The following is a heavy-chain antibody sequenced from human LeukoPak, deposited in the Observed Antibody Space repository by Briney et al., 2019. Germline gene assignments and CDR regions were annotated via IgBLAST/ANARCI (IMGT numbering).Heavy chain of an antibody. J-gene: IGHJ6*03. CDR1: GGSFSGYY. CDR3: AGGVVPAAPGDYYMDV. V-gene: IGHV4-34*01. D-gene: IGHD2-2*01. CDR2: INHSGST. Sequence: SETLSLTCAVYGGSFSGYYWSWIRQPPGKGLEWIGEINHSGSTNYNPSLKSRVTISVDTSKNQFSLKLSSVTAADTAVYYCAGGVVPAAPGDYYMDVWGKGTTVTVSS.